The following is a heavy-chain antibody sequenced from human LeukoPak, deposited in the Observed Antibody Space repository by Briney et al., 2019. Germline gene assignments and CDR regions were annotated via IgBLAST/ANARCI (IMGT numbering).Heavy chain of an antibody. CDR2: ISSGSSTI. CDR3: AREGYCSSTSCPRYYMDV. J-gene: IGHJ6*03. D-gene: IGHD2-2*01. Sequence: PGGSLRLSCAASGFTSSTYSMNWVRQAPGKGLEWVSYISSGSSTIYYADSVKGRFTISRDNAKNSLYLQMNSLRAEDTAVYYCAREGYCSSTSCPRYYMDVWGKGTTVSVSS. CDR1: GFTSSTYS. V-gene: IGHV3-48*01.